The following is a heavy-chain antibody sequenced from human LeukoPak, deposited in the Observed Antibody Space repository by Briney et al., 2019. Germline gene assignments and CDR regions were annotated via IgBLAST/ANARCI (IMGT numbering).Heavy chain of an antibody. V-gene: IGHV1-69*01. Sequence: SVKVSCKASGGTFSSYAISWVRQAPGQGLEWMGGIIPIFGTANYAQKFQGRVTITADESTSTAYMELSSLRSEDTAVYYSARCGAGPSFGVVIYYYYYMDVWGKGTTVTVSS. CDR2: IIPIFGTA. CDR1: GGTFSSYA. J-gene: IGHJ6*03. CDR3: ARCGAGPSFGVVIYYYYYMDV. D-gene: IGHD3-3*01.